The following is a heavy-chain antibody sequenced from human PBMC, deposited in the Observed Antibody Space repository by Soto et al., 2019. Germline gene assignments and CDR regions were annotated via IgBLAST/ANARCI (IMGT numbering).Heavy chain of an antibody. J-gene: IGHJ4*02. CDR3: AREVGATSEDYFDY. V-gene: IGHV4-59*01. CDR2: IYYSGTT. CDR1: GGSISSYF. Sequence: PSETLSLTCTVSGGSISSYFWSWIRQPPGKALELIGFIYYSGTTNYNPSLKSRVTISVDTSKNQFSLKLSSVTAADTAVYYCAREVGATSEDYFDYWGQGSLVTVSS. D-gene: IGHD1-26*01.